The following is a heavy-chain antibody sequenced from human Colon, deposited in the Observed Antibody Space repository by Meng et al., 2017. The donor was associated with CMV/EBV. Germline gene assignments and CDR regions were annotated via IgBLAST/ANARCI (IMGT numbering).Heavy chain of an antibody. CDR2: IYYSGST. V-gene: IGHV4-39*07. J-gene: IGHJ4*02. CDR1: GGSISSSCYY. D-gene: IGHD6-13*01. Sequence: LQLQQSGRGVVKPSETLSPPCSAAGGSISSSCYYWGWIRPPPEKGLGLIGSIYYSGSTYYNPSLKSRVTISVDTSKNQFSLKLSSVTAANTAVYYCARAAAAGEYYFDYWGQGTLVTVSS. CDR3: ARAAAAGEYYFDY.